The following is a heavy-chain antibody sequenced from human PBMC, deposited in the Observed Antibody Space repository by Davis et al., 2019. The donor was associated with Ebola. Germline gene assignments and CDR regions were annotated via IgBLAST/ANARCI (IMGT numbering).Heavy chain of an antibody. D-gene: IGHD1-26*01. CDR3: AKVSYSAWAVDY. V-gene: IGHV3-74*01. CDR2: INNHGTSA. CDR1: GFPFSDYW. Sequence: GESLKISCATSGFPFSDYWMNWVRRAPGKGLVWVSSINNHGTSADYADSVKGRFTISRDNAKNSVYLQMNSLRAEDTAVYYCAKVSYSAWAVDYWGQGTLVTVSS. J-gene: IGHJ4*02.